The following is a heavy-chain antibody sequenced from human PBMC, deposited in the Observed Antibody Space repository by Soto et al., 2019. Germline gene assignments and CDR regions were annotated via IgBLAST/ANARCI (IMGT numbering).Heavy chain of an antibody. J-gene: IGHJ4*02. D-gene: IGHD3-22*01. CDR2: INPNGGST. CDR3: ARGAYYDTGGYYFFF. Sequence: ASVKVSCKAPAVTFTSYFMHWVRQAPGHGLEWIGVINPNGGSTKFAQKFQGRVTITADESTSTAYMELSSLRSEDTAVYYCARGAYYDTGGYYFFFWGQGTLVTVSS. V-gene: IGHV1-46*01. CDR1: AVTFTSYF.